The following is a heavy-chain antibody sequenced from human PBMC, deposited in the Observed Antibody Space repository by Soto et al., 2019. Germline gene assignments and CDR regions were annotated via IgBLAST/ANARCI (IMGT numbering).Heavy chain of an antibody. Sequence: LSLTCTVSGGSISSYYWSWIRQPPGNGLEWIGYIYYSGSTNYNPALKRRVTIPVDTSKNQYSLKLSSVTAADTAVYSCARMTWIQAYYFDYWPQGTLVTVSS. V-gene: IGHV4-59*01. CDR3: ARMTWIQAYYFDY. J-gene: IGHJ4*02. CDR2: IYYSGST. D-gene: IGHD5-18*01. CDR1: GGSISSYY.